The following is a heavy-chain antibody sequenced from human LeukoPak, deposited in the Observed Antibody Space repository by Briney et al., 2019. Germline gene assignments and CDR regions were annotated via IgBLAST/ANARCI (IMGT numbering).Heavy chain of an antibody. V-gene: IGHV3-7*01. J-gene: IGHJ4*02. CDR3: ARWLELMRNFDW. Sequence: PGGSLRLSCVGSGFTLSDYWMRGVRQAPGKGLEGVSNIKQDGSEKDYVDALKGRFTISRDNAKNSLYLQMNSLRAEDTAVYYCARWLELMRNFDWWGQGTLVTVSS. D-gene: IGHD5-24*01. CDR2: IKQDGSEK. CDR1: GFTLSDYW.